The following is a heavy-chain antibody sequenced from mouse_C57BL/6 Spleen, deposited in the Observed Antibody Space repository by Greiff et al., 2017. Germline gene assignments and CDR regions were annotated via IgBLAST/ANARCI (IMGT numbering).Heavy chain of an antibody. CDR3: ARKNYGSSYGYAMDY. D-gene: IGHD1-1*01. J-gene: IGHJ4*01. CDR1: GYTFTDYY. V-gene: IGHV1-26*01. Sequence: VQLQQSGPELVKPGASVKISCKASGYTFTDYYMNWVKQSHGKSLEWIGDINPNNGGTSYNQKFKGKATLTVDKSSSTAYMELRSLTSEDSAVYYWARKNYGSSYGYAMDYWGQGTSVTVSS. CDR2: INPNNGGT.